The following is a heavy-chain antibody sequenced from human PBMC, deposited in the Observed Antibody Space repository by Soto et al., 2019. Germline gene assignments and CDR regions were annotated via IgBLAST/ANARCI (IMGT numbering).Heavy chain of an antibody. J-gene: IGHJ3*02. V-gene: IGHV3-30*18. D-gene: IGHD6-13*01. Sequence: GGSLRLSCAASGFTFSSYGMHWVRQAPGKGPEWVAVISADGSKKDYADNVKGRFTISRDDAKNTLYLQMNSLRANDTAVYYCAKDPTIAPRWALDIWGQGTLVTVSS. CDR3: AKDPTIAPRWALDI. CDR2: ISADGSKK. CDR1: GFTFSSYG.